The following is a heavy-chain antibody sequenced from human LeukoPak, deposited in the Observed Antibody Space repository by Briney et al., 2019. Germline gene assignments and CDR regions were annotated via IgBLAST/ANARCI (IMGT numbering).Heavy chain of an antibody. CDR2: IYYSGST. CDR3: ATEGYSGYGNFDY. D-gene: IGHD5-12*01. V-gene: IGHV4-30-4*01. J-gene: IGHJ4*02. CDR1: GGSISSGDYY. Sequence: SETLSLTCTVSGGSISSGDYYWSWIRQPPGKGLEWIGYIYYSGSTYYNPSLKSRVTISVDTSKNQFSLKLSSVTAADTAVYYCATEGYSGYGNFDYWGQGTLVSVSS.